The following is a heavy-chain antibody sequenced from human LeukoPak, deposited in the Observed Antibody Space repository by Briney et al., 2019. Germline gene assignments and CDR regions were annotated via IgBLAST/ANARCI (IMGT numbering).Heavy chain of an antibody. D-gene: IGHD3-22*01. CDR3: ARDRRDDTVSYFDY. V-gene: IGHV1-2*06. CDR2: INPNTGDT. J-gene: IGHJ4*02. CDR1: GYTITGYY. Sequence: GASVKVSCKASGYTITGYYMHWVRQAPGQGLEWMGRINPNTGDTNSARKFQGRITMTRDTSISTVYMELSRLRSDDTAVYYCARDRRDDTVSYFDYWGQGTLVTVSS.